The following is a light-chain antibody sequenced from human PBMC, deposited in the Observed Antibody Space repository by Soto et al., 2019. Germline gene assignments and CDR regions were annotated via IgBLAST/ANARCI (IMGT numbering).Light chain of an antibody. CDR1: QSVSSSY. Sequence: IVLTQSPGTLSLSPWERATLSCRASQSVSSSYLAWYQQKPGQAPRLLIYGASSRATGIPDRFSGSGSGTDFTLTISRLEPEDFAVYYCQHFGGTTFTFGQGTRLEIK. V-gene: IGKV3-20*01. CDR2: GAS. J-gene: IGKJ5*01. CDR3: QHFGGTTFT.